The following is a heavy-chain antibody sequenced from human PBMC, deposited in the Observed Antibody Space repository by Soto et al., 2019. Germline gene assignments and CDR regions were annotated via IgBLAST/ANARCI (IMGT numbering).Heavy chain of an antibody. CDR3: ASGPVAGLGGVDY. CDR1: GFTFSSYE. CDR2: ISSSGSTI. J-gene: IGHJ4*02. D-gene: IGHD6-19*01. Sequence: EVQLVESGGGLVQPGGSLRLSCAASGFTFSSYEMNWVRQAPGKGLEWVSYISSSGSTIYYADSVKGRFTISRDNAKNSLYLQMNCLRAEDTAVYYCASGPVAGLGGVDYWGQGTLVTVSS. V-gene: IGHV3-48*03.